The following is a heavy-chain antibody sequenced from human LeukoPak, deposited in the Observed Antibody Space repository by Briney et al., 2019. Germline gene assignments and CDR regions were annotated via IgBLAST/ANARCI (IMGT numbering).Heavy chain of an antibody. D-gene: IGHD3-22*01. Sequence: SETLSLTCAVYGGSFSGYYWSWIRQPPGKGLEWIGEINHSGSTNYAPSLKSRVTISIDTSKNQFSLKLSSVTAADTAVYYCARAVDSRGYQQKGFDPWGQGTQVTVSS. J-gene: IGHJ5*02. CDR2: INHSGST. V-gene: IGHV4-34*01. CDR3: ARAVDSRGYQQKGFDP. CDR1: GGSFSGYY.